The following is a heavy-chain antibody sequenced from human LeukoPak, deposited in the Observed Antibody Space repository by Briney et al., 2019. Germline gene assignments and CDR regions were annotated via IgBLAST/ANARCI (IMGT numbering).Heavy chain of an antibody. CDR3: ARDLRFGELFKGFDP. Sequence: SETLSLTCTVSGGSISSYYWSWIRQPAGKRLEWIGRIYTSGSTNYNPSLKSRVTISVDTSKNQFSLKLTSVTAADTAVYYCARDLRFGELFKGFDPWGQGTLVTVSS. D-gene: IGHD3-10*01. V-gene: IGHV4-4*07. CDR1: GGSISSYY. CDR2: IYTSGST. J-gene: IGHJ5*02.